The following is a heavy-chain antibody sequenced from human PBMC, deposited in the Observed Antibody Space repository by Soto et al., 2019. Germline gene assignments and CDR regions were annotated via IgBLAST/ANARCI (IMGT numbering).Heavy chain of an antibody. V-gene: IGHV4-34*01. CDR3: ANQKTYSSSYAY. J-gene: IGHJ4*02. D-gene: IGHD6-13*01. Sequence: ASETLSLTCAVYGGSFSGYYWSWIRQPPGKGLEWIGEINHSGSTNYNPSLKSRVTISVDTSKNQFSLKLSSVTAADTAVYYCANQKTYSSSYAYWGQGTLVTVSS. CDR1: GGSFSGYY. CDR2: INHSGST.